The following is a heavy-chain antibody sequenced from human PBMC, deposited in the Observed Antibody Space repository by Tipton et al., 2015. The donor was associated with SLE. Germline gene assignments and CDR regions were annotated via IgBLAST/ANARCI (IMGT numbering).Heavy chain of an antibody. CDR1: GGSFSGYY. Sequence: TLSLTCAVYGGSFSGYYWSWIRQPPGKGLEWIGEINNSGSTNYNPYLKSRVTISIDTSKKQFSLKLSSVTAADTSVYYCARGKDYDFWSGYYRRDASDIWGQGTMVTVSS. J-gene: IGHJ3*02. D-gene: IGHD3-3*01. CDR2: INNSGST. CDR3: ARGKDYDFWSGYYRRDASDI. V-gene: IGHV4-34*01.